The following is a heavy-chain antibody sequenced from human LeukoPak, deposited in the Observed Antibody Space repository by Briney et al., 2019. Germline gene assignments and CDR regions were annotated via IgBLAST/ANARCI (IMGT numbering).Heavy chain of an antibody. D-gene: IGHD2-21*02. J-gene: IGHJ6*03. CDR3: ARFVVVTATPPFMDV. Sequence: SETLSLTCAVYGGSLSGYYWSWIRQPPGKGLEWIGEINHSGSTNYNPSLKSRVTISVDTSKNQFSLKLSSVTAADTAVYYCARFVVVTATPPFMDVWGKGTTVTVSS. CDR2: INHSGST. V-gene: IGHV4-34*01. CDR1: GGSLSGYY.